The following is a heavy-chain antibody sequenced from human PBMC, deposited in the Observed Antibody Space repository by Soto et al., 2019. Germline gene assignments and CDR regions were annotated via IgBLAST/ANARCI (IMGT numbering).Heavy chain of an antibody. CDR3: ERYIYGQGFKA. D-gene: IGHD3-3*02. CDR1: GDIFTNFD. J-gene: IGHJ5*02. V-gene: IGHV1-8*01. Sequence: QVQLVQPGAEVRKPGASVKVSCKASGDIFTNFDFNWVRQATGQGLEWIGWMRANSGDTGHDQKFQGRVSMTRDTSMSTAYLELSSLRGEGTAVYYGERYIYGQGFKAWGQGTLVFVSS. CDR2: MRANSGDT.